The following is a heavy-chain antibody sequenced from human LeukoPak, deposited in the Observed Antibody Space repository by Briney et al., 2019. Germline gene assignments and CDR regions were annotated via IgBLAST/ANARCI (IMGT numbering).Heavy chain of an antibody. V-gene: IGHV3-48*04. CDR3: AREGGYYSEGVFDF. CDR2: ISSSGSTI. Sequence: GGSLRLSCAASGFNFNNYGMSWVRQAPGKELEWVSYISSSGSTIYYADSVKGRFTISRDSAKNSLYLQMNSLRAEDTAVYYCAREGGYYSEGVFDFWGQGTLVTVSS. CDR1: GFNFNNYG. D-gene: IGHD3-22*01. J-gene: IGHJ4*02.